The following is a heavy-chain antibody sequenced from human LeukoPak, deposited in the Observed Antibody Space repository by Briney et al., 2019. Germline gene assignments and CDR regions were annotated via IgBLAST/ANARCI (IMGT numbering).Heavy chain of an antibody. Sequence: PGRSLRLSCAASGFTFSSYGMHWVRQAPGKGLEWVAVISYDGSNKYYADSVKGRFTISRDNSKNTLYLQMNSLRAEDTAVYYCAQDYYDSSGPDAFDIWGQGTMVTVSS. CDR1: GFTFSSYG. CDR2: ISYDGSNK. J-gene: IGHJ3*02. V-gene: IGHV3-30*18. D-gene: IGHD3-22*01. CDR3: AQDYYDSSGPDAFDI.